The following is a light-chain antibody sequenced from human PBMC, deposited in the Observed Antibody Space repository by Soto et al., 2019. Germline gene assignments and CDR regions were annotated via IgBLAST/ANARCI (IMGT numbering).Light chain of an antibody. CDR2: DNN. J-gene: IGLJ1*01. CDR3: QSYDNSLSAYV. Sequence: QAVVTKPPSVSVAPGQRGTMSCIGSSSNFGAGYDVHWYQQLPETAPKLLIYDNNNRPSGVPDRFSGSKSGTSASLAIAGLQAEDEADYYCQSYDNSLSAYVFGTGTKLTVL. V-gene: IGLV1-40*01. CDR1: SSNFGAGYD.